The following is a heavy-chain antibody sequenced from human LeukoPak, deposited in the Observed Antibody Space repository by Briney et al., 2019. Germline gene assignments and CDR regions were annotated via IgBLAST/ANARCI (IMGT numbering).Heavy chain of an antibody. CDR1: GFTFSSYA. CDR3: AKAYDFWSGYYNY. V-gene: IGHV3-23*01. D-gene: IGHD3-3*01. J-gene: IGHJ4*02. Sequence: GGSLRLSCAASGFTFSSYAMSWVRQAPGKGLEWVSAISGSGGSTYYADSVKGRFAISRDNSKNTLYLQMNSLRAEDTAVYYCAKAYDFWSGYYNYWGQGTLVTVSS. CDR2: ISGSGGST.